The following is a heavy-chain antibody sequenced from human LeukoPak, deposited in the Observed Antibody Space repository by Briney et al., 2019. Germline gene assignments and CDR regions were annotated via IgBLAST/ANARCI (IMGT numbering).Heavy chain of an antibody. V-gene: IGHV3-66*01. CDR2: IYRVGST. Sequence: GGSLRLSCAASGFTVSNNYMSWVRQAPGKGLEWVSVIYRVGSTYYADSVKGRFTISRDNSKNTLYLQMNSPRAEDTAMYYCARGGGYNFFDCWGQGVLVTVSS. CDR3: ARGGGYNFFDC. D-gene: IGHD5-24*01. J-gene: IGHJ4*02. CDR1: GFTVSNNY.